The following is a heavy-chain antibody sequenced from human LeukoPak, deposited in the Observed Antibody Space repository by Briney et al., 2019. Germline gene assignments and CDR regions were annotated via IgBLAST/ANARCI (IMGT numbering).Heavy chain of an antibody. J-gene: IGHJ5*02. CDR3: AQNVLGYCSGGSCYGHGP. Sequence: ASVKVSCKASGATFTTYAIIWVRQAPGQGLEWMGGIIPVFGTANYAQRFQGRVTISTDESTSTAYMELTSLRSEDTAVYYCAQNVLGYCSGGSCYGHGPWGQGTLVTVSS. CDR1: GATFTTYA. D-gene: IGHD2-15*01. V-gene: IGHV1-69*05. CDR2: IIPVFGTA.